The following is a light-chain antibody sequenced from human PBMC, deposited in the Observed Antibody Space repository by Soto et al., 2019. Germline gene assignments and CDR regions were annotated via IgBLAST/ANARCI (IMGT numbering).Light chain of an antibody. CDR2: GAS. Sequence: EIVLTQSPGTLSLSPGERATLSCRASQFVSSNLAWYQQKPGQAPRLLIYGASTRATVIPARFSGSGSGTEFTLTISSLQSEDFAVYYCQQYNDWPPITFGQGTRLEIK. J-gene: IGKJ5*01. CDR3: QQYNDWPPIT. CDR1: QFVSSN. V-gene: IGKV3-15*01.